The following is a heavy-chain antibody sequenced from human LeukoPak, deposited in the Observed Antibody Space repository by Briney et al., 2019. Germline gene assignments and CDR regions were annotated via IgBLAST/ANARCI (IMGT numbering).Heavy chain of an antibody. CDR1: GGTFSSYA. J-gene: IGHJ4*02. Sequence: SVKVSCKASGGTFSSYAISWVRQAPGQGLEWMGGMIPIFSTTNYAQKFQGRVTITADKSTNTAYMELSSLRSDDTAVYYCARDLSVPVDYWGQGTLVTVSS. CDR3: ARDLSVPVDY. V-gene: IGHV1-69*06. CDR2: MIPIFSTT.